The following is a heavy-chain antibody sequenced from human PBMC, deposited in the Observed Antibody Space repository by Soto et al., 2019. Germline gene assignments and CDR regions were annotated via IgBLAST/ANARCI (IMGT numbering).Heavy chain of an antibody. V-gene: IGHV3-15*07. CDR3: TTVADLQWLPPIVEDY. J-gene: IGHJ4*02. Sequence: GGSLRLSCAASGFTFSNAWMNWVRQAPGKGLEWVGRIKSKTDGGTTNNAAPVKGRFTISRDDSKNTLYLQMNSLKTEDTAVYYCTTVADLQWLPPIVEDYWGQGTLVTVSS. CDR1: GFTFSNAW. D-gene: IGHD6-19*01. CDR2: IKSKTDGGTT.